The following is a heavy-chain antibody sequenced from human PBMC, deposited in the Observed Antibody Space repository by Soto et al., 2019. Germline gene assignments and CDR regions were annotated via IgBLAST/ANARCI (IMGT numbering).Heavy chain of an antibody. CDR3: AKDRLWGSSDRGAPDDFEV. J-gene: IGHJ3*01. D-gene: IGHD6-6*01. CDR1: GGSISSRNW. Sequence: QVHLQESGLGLVKPSGTLSLTCTVSGGSISSRNWWSWLRQSPTKGLEWIGEIYQSGSTNYNPSLESRVTISVDKSKNQFSLELTSLTAADTAVYYCAKDRLWGSSDRGAPDDFEVWGQGTMVTVS. V-gene: IGHV4-4*02. CDR2: IYQSGST.